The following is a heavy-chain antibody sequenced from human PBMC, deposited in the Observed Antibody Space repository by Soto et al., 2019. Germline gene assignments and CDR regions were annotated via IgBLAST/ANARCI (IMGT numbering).Heavy chain of an antibody. CDR1: AYTFSNSA. CDR2: INAGNGNT. V-gene: IGHV1-3*01. J-gene: IGHJ5*02. Sequence: QVHLVQSGAEVKKPGDSVKISCKASAYTFSNSAMHWLRQAPGQRLEWMGWINAGNGNTKYSQKFQGRVTITRDTSASTAYMELSSLRSEDTAVYYWARPIQGAVDPWCQGTLVNVSS. CDR3: ARPIQGAVDP.